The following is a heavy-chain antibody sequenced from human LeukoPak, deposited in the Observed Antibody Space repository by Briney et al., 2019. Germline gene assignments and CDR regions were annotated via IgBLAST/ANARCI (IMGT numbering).Heavy chain of an antibody. D-gene: IGHD3-10*02. V-gene: IGHV3-48*03. CDR1: GCTFSSYE. Sequence: GGSLTLSCAASGCTFSSYEINWVRQAPGKGLAWVSYISSSGSTIYYADSVKGRFTISRDNAKNSLYLQMNSLRAEDTAVYYCAELGITMIGGVWGKGTTVTIS. CDR2: ISSSGSTI. CDR3: AELGITMIGGV. J-gene: IGHJ6*03.